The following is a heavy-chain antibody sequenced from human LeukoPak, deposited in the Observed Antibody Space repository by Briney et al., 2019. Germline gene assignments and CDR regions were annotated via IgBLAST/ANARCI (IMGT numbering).Heavy chain of an antibody. CDR1: GRSISSGSYY. CDR2: IYTSGST. V-gene: IGHV4-61*02. CDR3: ARVGVSWGAGKDYMDV. J-gene: IGHJ6*03. Sequence: PSQTLSLTCTVSGRSISSGSYYWSWIRQPAGKGLEWIGRIYTSGSTNYNPSLKSRVTISVDTSKNRFSLKLSSVTAADTAVYYCARVGVSWGAGKDYMDVWGKGTTVTVSS. D-gene: IGHD3-10*01.